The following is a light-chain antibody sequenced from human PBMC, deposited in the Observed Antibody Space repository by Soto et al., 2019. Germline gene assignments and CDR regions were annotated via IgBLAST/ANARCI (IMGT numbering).Light chain of an antibody. V-gene: IGKV1-5*03. J-gene: IGKJ1*01. CDR2: KTS. CDR3: XHXKDFSWT. Sequence: DIHMTQSPSTLSASVGDRVTITCRASQSISLWVAWYQQKPGKAPNLLIYKTSSLETGVPSRFSGSGSGTEFTLTISSLQPDXFAXXXXXHXKDFSWTFGQGTKVEVK. CDR1: QSISLW.